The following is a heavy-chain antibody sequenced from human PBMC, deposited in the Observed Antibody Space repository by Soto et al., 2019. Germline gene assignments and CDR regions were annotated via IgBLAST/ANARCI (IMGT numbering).Heavy chain of an antibody. V-gene: IGHV4-59*01. CDR1: GGSISSYY. J-gene: IGHJ3*02. CDR3: ARDLGYCSSTSCIRDAFDI. Sequence: QVQLQESGPGLVKPSETLSLTCTVSGGSISSYYWSWIRQPPGKGLEWIGNIYYSGSTNYNPSLKSRVNISVDTSKNQFSLKLSSVTAADTAVYYCARDLGYCSSTSCIRDAFDIWGQGTMVTVSS. D-gene: IGHD2-2*01. CDR2: IYYSGST.